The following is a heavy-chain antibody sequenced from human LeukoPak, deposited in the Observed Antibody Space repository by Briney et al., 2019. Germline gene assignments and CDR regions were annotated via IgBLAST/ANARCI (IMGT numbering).Heavy chain of an antibody. D-gene: IGHD2-2*01. CDR1: GGSFSGYY. CDR3: ARESSIAVPAAMQTFDP. Sequence: TSETLSLTCAVYGGSFSGYYWSWIRQPPGKGLEWIGEINHSGSTNYNPSLKSRVTISVDTSKNQFSLKLSSVTAADTAVYYCARESSIAVPAAMQTFDPWGQGTLVTVSS. J-gene: IGHJ5*02. CDR2: INHSGST. V-gene: IGHV4-34*01.